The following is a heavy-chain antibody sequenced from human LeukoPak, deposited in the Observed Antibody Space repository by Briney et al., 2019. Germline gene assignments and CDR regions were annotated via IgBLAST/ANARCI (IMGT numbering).Heavy chain of an antibody. CDR1: GFTFSDYY. D-gene: IGHD1-26*01. V-gene: IGHV3-11*01. CDR2: ISSSGSTI. Sequence: GGSLRLSCAASGFTFSDYYMSWIRQAPGKGLEWVSYISSSGSTIYYADSVKGRFTISRDNAKNSLYLQMNSLRAEDTAIYYCAKFIVGATTGDSFDYWGQGTLVTVSS. CDR3: AKFIVGATTGDSFDY. J-gene: IGHJ4*02.